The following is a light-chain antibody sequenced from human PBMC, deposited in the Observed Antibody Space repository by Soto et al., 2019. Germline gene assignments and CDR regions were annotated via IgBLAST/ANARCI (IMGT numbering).Light chain of an antibody. CDR1: QSVLYSSNNKNY. CDR3: QQYYSTHIT. V-gene: IGKV4-1*01. J-gene: IGKJ5*01. Sequence: DIVMTQSPDSLAVSLGERATINCKSSQSVLYSSNNKNYLAWYQQKPGQPPKLLIYWASTRESGVPDRFSGSGSGTDFTLTIRSLQAEDVAVYYCQQYYSTHITFGQGTRLEIK. CDR2: WAS.